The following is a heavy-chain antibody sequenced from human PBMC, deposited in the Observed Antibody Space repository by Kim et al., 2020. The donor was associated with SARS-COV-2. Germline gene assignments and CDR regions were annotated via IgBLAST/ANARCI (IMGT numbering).Heavy chain of an antibody. Sequence: GGSLRLSCVASGFNFRDYGMSWVRQAPGKGLECVAVKRGDGGGEHYVDSVKGRFTMSRDTAKNSLSLQMNSLRIEDTAVYYCATVYWGQ. CDR1: GFNFRDYG. J-gene: IGHJ4*02. CDR3: ATVY. CDR2: KRGDGGGE. V-gene: IGHV3-7*01.